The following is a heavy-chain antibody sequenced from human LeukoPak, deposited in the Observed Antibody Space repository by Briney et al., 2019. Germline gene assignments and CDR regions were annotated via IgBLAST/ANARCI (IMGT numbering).Heavy chain of an antibody. V-gene: IGHV5-51*01. CDR3: ARLLGPYCSSTSCYEYFDY. CDR1: GYSFTSYW. CDR2: IYPGDSDT. J-gene: IGHJ4*02. Sequence: GESLKISCKGSGYSFTSYWIGWVRQMPGKGLEWIGIIYPGDSDTRYRPSFQGQVTISADKSISTAYLQWSSLKASDTAMYYCARLLGPYCSSTSCYEYFDYWGQGTLVTVSS. D-gene: IGHD2-2*01.